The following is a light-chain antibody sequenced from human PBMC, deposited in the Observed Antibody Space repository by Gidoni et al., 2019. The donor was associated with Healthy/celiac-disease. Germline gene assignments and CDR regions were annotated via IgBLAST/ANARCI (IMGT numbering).Light chain of an antibody. CDR2: AAS. V-gene: IGKV1-39*01. CDR1: QSISSY. CDR3: QQCYSTFP. Sequence: DIQMTQSPSSLSASVGDRVTITCRASQSISSYLNWYQQKPGKAPKLLIYAASSLQSGVPSRFSGSGSGTDFTLTISSLQPEDFATYYCQQCYSTFPFGGGTKVEIK. J-gene: IGKJ4*01.